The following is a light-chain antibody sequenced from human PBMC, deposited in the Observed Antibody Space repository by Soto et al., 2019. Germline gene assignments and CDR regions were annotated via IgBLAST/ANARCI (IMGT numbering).Light chain of an antibody. J-gene: IGLJ2*01. Sequence: QSVLTQPPSVSGAPGQRVTISCTGSSSNIGAGYDVHWYQQLPGTAPKLLIYGSSNRPSGVPDRFSGFKSGTSVSLAITGLQAEDEADYYCQSFDTRLGGLVVGGGTKLTVL. CDR3: QSFDTRLGGLV. V-gene: IGLV1-40*01. CDR2: GSS. CDR1: SSNIGAGYD.